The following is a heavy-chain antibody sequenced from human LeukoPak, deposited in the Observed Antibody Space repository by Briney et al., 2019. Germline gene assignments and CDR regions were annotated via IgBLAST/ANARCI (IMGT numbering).Heavy chain of an antibody. CDR1: GYTFTGYY. CDR2: INPNSGGT. Sequence: ASVKVSCKASGYTFTGYYMHWVRQAPGQGLEWMGWINPNSGGTNYAQKFQGRVTMTRDTSISTAYMELSSLRSEDTAVYYCARGEGSSWFLYYFDYWGQGTLVTVSS. D-gene: IGHD6-13*01. V-gene: IGHV1-2*02. J-gene: IGHJ4*02. CDR3: ARGEGSSWFLYYFDY.